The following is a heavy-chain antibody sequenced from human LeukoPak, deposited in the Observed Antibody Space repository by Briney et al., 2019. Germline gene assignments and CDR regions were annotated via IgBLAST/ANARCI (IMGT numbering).Heavy chain of an antibody. CDR2: ISSSSDYI. J-gene: IGHJ4*02. Sequence: GGSLRLSCAASGFTVSSNYMSWVRQAPGKGLEWVSSISSSSDYIYYVDSVKGRFTISRDNAKKSLYLQMNSLRAEDTAVYYCARGNIKFDYWGQGTLVTVSS. CDR3: ARGNIKFDY. V-gene: IGHV3-21*01. CDR1: GFTVSSNY.